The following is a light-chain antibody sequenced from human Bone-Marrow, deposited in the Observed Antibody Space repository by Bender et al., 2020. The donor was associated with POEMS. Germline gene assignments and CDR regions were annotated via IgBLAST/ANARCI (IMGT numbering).Light chain of an antibody. CDR1: SSDIGGYNY. CDR3: SSYTSSSTLV. J-gene: IGLJ2*01. V-gene: IGLV2-14*03. CDR2: GVS. Sequence: QSALTQPASVSGSPGQSITISCSGSSSDIGGYNYVSWYQQHPGKAPRAINFGVSNRPSGVSNRFSGSKSGNTASLTISGLQADDEADYYCSSYTSSSTLVFGGGTKLTVL.